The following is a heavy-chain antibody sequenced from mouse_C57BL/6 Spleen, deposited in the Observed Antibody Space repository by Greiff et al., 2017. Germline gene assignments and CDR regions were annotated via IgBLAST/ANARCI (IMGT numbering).Heavy chain of an antibody. CDR1: GFTFSSYA. V-gene: IGHV5-4*01. Sequence: EVMLVESGGGLVKPGGSLKLSCAASGFTFSSYAMSWVRQTPEKRLEWVATISDGGSYTYYPDNVKGRFTISRDNAKNNLYLQMSHLKSEDTAMYYCARDDSGTEFDYWGQGTTLTVSS. CDR3: ARDDSGTEFDY. J-gene: IGHJ2*01. CDR2: ISDGGSYT. D-gene: IGHD4-1*01.